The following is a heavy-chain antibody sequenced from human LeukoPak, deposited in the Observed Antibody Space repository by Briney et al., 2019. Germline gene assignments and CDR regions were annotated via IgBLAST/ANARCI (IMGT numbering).Heavy chain of an antibody. J-gene: IGHJ4*02. CDR3: ARDRGKGYYFDY. CDR1: GDSINSGGYY. V-gene: IGHV4-30-2*01. CDR2: IYHSGST. Sequence: SQTLSLTCTVSGDSINSGGYYWSWIRQPPGKGLEWIGYIYHSGSTYYNPSLKSRVTMSVDRSKKQFSLKLSSVTAADTAIYYCARDRGKGYYFDYWGQGTLVTVSA.